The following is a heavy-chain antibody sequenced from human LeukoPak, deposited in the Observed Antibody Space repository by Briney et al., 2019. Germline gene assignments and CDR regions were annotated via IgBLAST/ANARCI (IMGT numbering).Heavy chain of an antibody. CDR1: GFTVSSNY. CDR2: IYSGGST. Sequence: GGSLRLSCAASGFTVSSNYMSWVRQAPGKGLEWVSVIYSGGSTYYADSVKGRFTISRDNSKNTLYLQMNSLRAEDTAVYYCARGPYCSGGSCYSLGEFDPWGQGILVTVSS. V-gene: IGHV3-53*01. D-gene: IGHD2-15*01. CDR3: ARGPYCSGGSCYSLGEFDP. J-gene: IGHJ5*02.